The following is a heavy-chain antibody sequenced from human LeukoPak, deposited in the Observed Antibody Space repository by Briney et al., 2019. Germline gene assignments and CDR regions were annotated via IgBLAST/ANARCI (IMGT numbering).Heavy chain of an antibody. J-gene: IGHJ5*02. V-gene: IGHV4-59*08. Sequence: ETLSLTCTVSGGSISSHYWSWIRQPPGKGLDWIGHTNYSGLTKDNPSLKSRVIISIDMSKNQFTLKLSSVTAADTAIYYCARYTSSWYSHWFDPWGQGTLVTVSS. CDR3: ARYTSSWYSHWFDP. D-gene: IGHD6-13*01. CDR1: GGSISSHY. CDR2: TNYSGLT.